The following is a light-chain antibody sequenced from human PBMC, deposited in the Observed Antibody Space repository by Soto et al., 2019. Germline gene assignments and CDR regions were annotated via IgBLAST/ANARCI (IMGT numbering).Light chain of an antibody. CDR3: QQYDDWPPRLS. CDR2: EAS. J-gene: IGKJ4*01. CDR1: QSVKTN. V-gene: IGKV3-15*01. Sequence: EIVLTQAPATLSVSPGERDTLSCRASQSVKTNLAWYQQKPGQAPRLVMYEASTRATGIPARFSGSGSKTEFTLTISSLQSEDSAVYFCQQYDDWPPRLSFGGGTNVEIK.